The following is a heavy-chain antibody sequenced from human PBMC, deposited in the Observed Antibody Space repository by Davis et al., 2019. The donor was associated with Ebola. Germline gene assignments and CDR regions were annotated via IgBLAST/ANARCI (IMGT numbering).Heavy chain of an antibody. CDR3: AKDKGFWVPPDWFGP. J-gene: IGHJ5*02. D-gene: IGHD3-16*01. CDR2: ISGSGKTT. V-gene: IGHV3-23*01. CDR1: GFNFSHYA. Sequence: GESLKISCAVSGFNFSHYAMSWVRQAPGKGLEWVACISGSGKTTYYADSVEGRFNISRDNSKNTLSLLMNSVRGEDSAVDYCAKDKGFWVPPDWFGPWGQGVQVTVSS.